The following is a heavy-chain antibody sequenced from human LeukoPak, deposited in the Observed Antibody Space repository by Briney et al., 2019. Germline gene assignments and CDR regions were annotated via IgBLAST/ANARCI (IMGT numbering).Heavy chain of an antibody. CDR2: IIPIFGTA. Sequence: GASVKVSCKATGGTFSSYAISWVRQAPGQGLEWMGGIIPIFGTANYAQKFQGRVTITADESTSTAYMELSSLRSEDTAVYYCARTPLPSATEDWFDPWGQGTLVTVSS. J-gene: IGHJ5*02. CDR3: ARTPLPSATEDWFDP. V-gene: IGHV1-69*13. D-gene: IGHD2-15*01. CDR1: GGTFSSYA.